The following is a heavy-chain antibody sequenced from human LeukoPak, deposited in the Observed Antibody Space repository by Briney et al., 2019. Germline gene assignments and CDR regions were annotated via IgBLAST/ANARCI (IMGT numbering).Heavy chain of an antibody. CDR2: IRYDGSNK. Sequence: GGSLRLSCAASGFTFSSYGMHWVRQAPGKGLEWVAFIRYDGSNKYYADSVQGRFTISRDNSKNTLYLQMNSLRAEDTAVYYCAKDFVGYYDCSGYSDISYWGQGTLVTVSS. J-gene: IGHJ4*02. D-gene: IGHD3-22*01. CDR3: AKDFVGYYDCSGYSDISY. V-gene: IGHV3-30*02. CDR1: GFTFSSYG.